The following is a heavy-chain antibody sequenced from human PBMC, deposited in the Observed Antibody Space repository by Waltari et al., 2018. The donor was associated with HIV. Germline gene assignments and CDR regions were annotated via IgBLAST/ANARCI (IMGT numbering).Heavy chain of an antibody. D-gene: IGHD2-15*01. CDR1: GFTFSSYG. V-gene: IGHV3-30*18. CDR2: ISYDGSNK. Sequence: QVQLVESGGGVVQPGRSLSLSCAASGFTFSSYGWHWVCQAPGKGLEWVAVISYDGSNKYYADSVKGRFTISRDNSKNTLYLQMNSLRAEDTAVYYCAKAHVVVAALDYWGQGTLVTVSS. J-gene: IGHJ4*02. CDR3: AKAHVVVAALDY.